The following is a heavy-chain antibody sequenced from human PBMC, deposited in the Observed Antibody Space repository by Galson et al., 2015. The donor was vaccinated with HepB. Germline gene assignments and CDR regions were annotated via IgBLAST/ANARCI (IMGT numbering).Heavy chain of an antibody. Sequence: SLRLSCAASGFTFSSYAMSWVRQAPGKGLEWVSAISGSGGSTYYADSVKGRFTISRDNSKNTLYLQMNSLRAEDTAVYYCAKSTAMVRGVAPLSGVDYWGQGTLVTVSS. CDR3: AKSTAMVRGVAPLSGVDY. CDR2: ISGSGGST. CDR1: GFTFSSYA. J-gene: IGHJ4*02. D-gene: IGHD3-10*01. V-gene: IGHV3-23*01.